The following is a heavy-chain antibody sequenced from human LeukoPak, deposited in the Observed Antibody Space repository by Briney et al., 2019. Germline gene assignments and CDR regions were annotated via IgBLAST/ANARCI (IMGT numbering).Heavy chain of an antibody. V-gene: IGHV1-46*01. CDR1: GYTFTNYY. CDR2: INPRGGST. D-gene: IGHD3-3*01. CDR3: ARDRSGDDDFWSGYYTNYFDP. J-gene: IGHJ5*02. Sequence: ASVKVSCKTSGYTFTNYYMHWVRQAPGQGLEWMGIINPRGGSTSYAQKFQGRVTMTRDTSTNTVYMELSSLRSEDTAVYYCARDRSGDDDFWSGYYTNYFDPWGQGTLVTVSS.